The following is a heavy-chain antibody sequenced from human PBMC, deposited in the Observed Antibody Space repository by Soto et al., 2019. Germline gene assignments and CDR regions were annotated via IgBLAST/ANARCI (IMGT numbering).Heavy chain of an antibody. CDR2: IDLTDSYT. D-gene: IGHD3-22*01. Sequence: VGSLKISFKCSGYSFPKNLMALVLQMPGKGLDWMGRIDLTDSYTSYSPSFQGHISFSADRSINTTYLHWSSLRASDTAMYYCARHGGDHYLSSGYKYDIDHWGQGTPVTVSS. V-gene: IGHV5-10-1*01. J-gene: IGHJ5*02. CDR1: GYSFPKNL. CDR3: ARHGGDHYLSSGYKYDIDH.